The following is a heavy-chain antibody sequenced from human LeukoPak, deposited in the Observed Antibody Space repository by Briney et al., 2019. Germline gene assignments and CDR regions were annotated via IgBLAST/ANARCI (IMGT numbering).Heavy chain of an antibody. CDR3: ARVRWEGSSGPFDY. Sequence: PSETLSLTCAVYGGSFSGYYWSWIRQPPGKGLEWIGEINHSGSTNYNPSLKSRVTISVDTSKNQFSLKLSSVTAADTAVYYCARVRWEGSSGPFDYWGQGTLVTVSS. J-gene: IGHJ4*02. CDR1: GGSFSGYY. D-gene: IGHD3-22*01. V-gene: IGHV4-34*01. CDR2: INHSGST.